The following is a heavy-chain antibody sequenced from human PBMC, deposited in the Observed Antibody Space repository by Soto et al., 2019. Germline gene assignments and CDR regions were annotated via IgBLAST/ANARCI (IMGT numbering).Heavy chain of an antibody. J-gene: IGHJ6*02. CDR1: GYSFSSYW. D-gene: IGHD3-16*01. CDR3: ARSKGSFVYYYYGMDV. CDR2: IYPGDSDT. V-gene: IGHV5-51*01. Sequence: GESLKISCKGSGYSFSSYWIGWVRQMPWKGLEWMGIIYPGDSDTRYSPSFQGQVTISADKSISTAYLQWSSLKASDTAMYYCARSKGSFVYYYYGMDVWGQGTTVTVSS.